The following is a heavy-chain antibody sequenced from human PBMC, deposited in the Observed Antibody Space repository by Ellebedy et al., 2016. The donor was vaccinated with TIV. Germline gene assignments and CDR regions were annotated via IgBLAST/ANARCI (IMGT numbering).Heavy chain of an antibody. V-gene: IGHV3-11*06. J-gene: IGHJ6*02. CDR1: GFTFSDYY. Sequence: PGGSLRLSCAASGFTFSDYYMSWIRQAPGKGLEWVSYISSSSSYTNYADSVKGRFTISRDNAKNSLYLKMNSLRAEDTAVYYCAREGIGSGWYYYGMDVWGQGTTVTVSS. CDR2: ISSSSSYT. CDR3: AREGIGSGWYYYGMDV. D-gene: IGHD6-19*01.